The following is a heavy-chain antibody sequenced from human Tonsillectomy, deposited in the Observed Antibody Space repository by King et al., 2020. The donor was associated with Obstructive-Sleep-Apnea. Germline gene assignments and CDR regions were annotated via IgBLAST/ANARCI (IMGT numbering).Heavy chain of an antibody. V-gene: IGHV4-59*01. CDR1: GGSISNYY. Sequence: VQLQESGPGLVKPSETLSLTCSVSGGSISNYYWNWIRQPPGKGLEWIGYIYYSGSTSYNPSLKSRVTISVDTSKNQFSLKLSSVTAADTAVYYCARDQYGDGYNILLYWGQGTLVSVSS. CDR3: ARDQYGDGYNILLY. J-gene: IGHJ4*02. D-gene: IGHD5-24*01. CDR2: IYYSGST.